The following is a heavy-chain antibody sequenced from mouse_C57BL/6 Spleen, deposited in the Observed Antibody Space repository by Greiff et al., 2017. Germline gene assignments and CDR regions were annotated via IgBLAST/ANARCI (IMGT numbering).Heavy chain of an antibody. J-gene: IGHJ1*03. CDR3: ARHYRGYFDV. CDR2: ISGGGGNT. CDR1: GFTFSSYT. Sequence: VQLQESGGGLVKPGGSLKLSCAASGFTFSSYTMSWVRQTPEKRLEWVATISGGGGNTYYPDSVKGRFTISRDNSKNTLYLQMSSLRSEDTALYYCARHYRGYFDVWGTGTTVTVSS. V-gene: IGHV5-9*01.